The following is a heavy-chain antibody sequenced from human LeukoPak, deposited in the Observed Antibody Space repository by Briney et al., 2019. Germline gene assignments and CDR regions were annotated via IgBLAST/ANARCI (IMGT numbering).Heavy chain of an antibody. J-gene: IGHJ4*02. CDR3: ARDSLY. CDR1: GYSISSGYY. V-gene: IGHV4-61*02. CDR2: IYTSGST. Sequence: SETLSLTCTVSGYSISSGYYWSWIRQPAGKGLEWIGRIYTSGSTNYNPSLKSRVTISVDTSKNQFSLKLSSVTAADTAVYYCARDSLYWGQGALVTVSS.